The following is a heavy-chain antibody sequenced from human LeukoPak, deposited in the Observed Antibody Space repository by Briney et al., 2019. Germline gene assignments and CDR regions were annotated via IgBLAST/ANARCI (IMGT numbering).Heavy chain of an antibody. D-gene: IGHD3-22*01. CDR3: ARSTVNTMIVVVIDDY. CDR2: INPDSGGT. V-gene: IGHV1-2*02. Sequence: ASVKVSCKASGYIFTAYYMHWVRQAPGQGLEWMGWINPDSGGTNYAQKLQGRVTMTTDTSINTAYMELSRLRSDDTAVYYCARSTVNTMIVVVIDDYWGQGTLVTVSS. J-gene: IGHJ4*02. CDR1: GYIFTAYY.